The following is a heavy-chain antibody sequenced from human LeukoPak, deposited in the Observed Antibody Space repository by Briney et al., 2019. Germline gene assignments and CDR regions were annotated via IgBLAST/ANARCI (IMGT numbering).Heavy chain of an antibody. CDR3: ARCGTEYYYDSSGYYRGVIDY. D-gene: IGHD3-22*01. CDR2: IYYSGST. CDR1: GGSISSGDYY. V-gene: IGHV4-30-4*01. Sequence: SQTLSLTCTVSGGSISSGDYYWSWIRQPPGKGLEWIGYIYYSGSTYYNPSLKSRVTISVDTSKNQFSLKLSSVTAADTAVYYCARCGTEYYYDSSGYYRGVIDYWGQGTLVTVSS. J-gene: IGHJ4*02.